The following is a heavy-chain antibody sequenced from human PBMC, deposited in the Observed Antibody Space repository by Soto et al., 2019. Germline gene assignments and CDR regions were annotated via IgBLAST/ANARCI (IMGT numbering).Heavy chain of an antibody. Sequence: SVKVSCKASGGTFNSYAISWVRQAPGQGLEWMGGIIPDFGTGNSAQKFRGRVSIIADASTTTVYMKLSGLTLEDTAVYYCARERGGYNRGDFEFWGQGTQVTVSS. V-gene: IGHV1-69*13. CDR3: ARERGGYNRGDFEF. CDR2: IIPDFGTG. J-gene: IGHJ4*02. D-gene: IGHD1-26*01. CDR1: GGTFNSYA.